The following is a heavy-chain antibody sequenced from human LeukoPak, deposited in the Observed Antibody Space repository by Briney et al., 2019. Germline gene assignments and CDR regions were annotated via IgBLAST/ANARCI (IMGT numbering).Heavy chain of an antibody. J-gene: IGHJ4*02. CDR3: ARDGTIIGYCSGGSCHPYYFDY. Sequence: NPGGSLRLSCAASGFTFSDYYMSWIRQAPGKGLEWVSYISSSGSTIYYADSVKGRFTISRDNAKNSLYLQMNSLRAEDTAVYYCARDGTIIGYCSGGSCHPYYFDYWGQGTLVTVSS. CDR1: GFTFSDYY. V-gene: IGHV3-11*01. CDR2: ISSSGSTI. D-gene: IGHD2-15*01.